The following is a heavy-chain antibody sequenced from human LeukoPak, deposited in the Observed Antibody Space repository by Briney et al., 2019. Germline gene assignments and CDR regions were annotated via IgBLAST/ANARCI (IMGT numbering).Heavy chain of an antibody. CDR3: ARDPEYYNSSNPGWFDP. V-gene: IGHV1-69*13. Sequence: SVKVSCKASGGTFSSYAISWVRQAPGQGLEWMGGIIPIFGTANYAQKFQGRVTITADESTSTAYMELSSLRSEDTAVYYCARDPEYYNSSNPGWFDPWGQGTLVTVSS. J-gene: IGHJ5*02. D-gene: IGHD3-22*01. CDR1: GGTFSSYA. CDR2: IIPIFGTA.